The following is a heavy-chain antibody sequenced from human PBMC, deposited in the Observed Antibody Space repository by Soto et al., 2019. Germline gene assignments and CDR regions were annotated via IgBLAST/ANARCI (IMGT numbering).Heavy chain of an antibody. Sequence: QVQLQESGPGLVKPSQTLSLTCTVSGGSISSGDYYWSWIRQPPGKGLEWIGYIYYSGSTYYNPSLKSRLTISVDTSKNPLSLKLSSVTAADTAVYYCARESRALISGARPGDYWGQGTLVTVSS. J-gene: IGHJ4*02. CDR2: IYYSGST. V-gene: IGHV4-30-4*01. CDR1: GGSISSGDYY. D-gene: IGHD2-15*01. CDR3: ARESRALISGARPGDY.